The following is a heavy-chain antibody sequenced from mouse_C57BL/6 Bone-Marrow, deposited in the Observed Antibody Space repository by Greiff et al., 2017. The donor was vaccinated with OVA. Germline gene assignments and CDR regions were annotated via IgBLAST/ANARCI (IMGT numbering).Heavy chain of an antibody. CDR1: GYTFTSYW. J-gene: IGHJ1*03. Sequence: QVQLKQPGTELVKPGASATLSCNASGYTFTSYWMHWVKQRPGQGLEWIGNINPSNGGTNYNEKFKSKATLTVDKSSSTAYMQLSSLTSEDSAVYYCARGRRRYFDVWGTGTTVTVSS. CDR3: ARGRRRYFDV. CDR2: INPSNGGT. V-gene: IGHV1-53*01.